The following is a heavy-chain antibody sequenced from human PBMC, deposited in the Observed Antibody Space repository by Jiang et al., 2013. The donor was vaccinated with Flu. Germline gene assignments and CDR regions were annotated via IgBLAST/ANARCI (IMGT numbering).Heavy chain of an antibody. Sequence: SGAEVKKPGASVKVSCKASGYTFTNHYIHCVRQAPGQGLEWLGIINPDGGSANYARILQGRLTMTRDTSTRTAYMELSGLKSEDTAVYYCARDSDSKGYFDYWGQGTLVTVSS. D-gene: IGHD4-11*01. CDR1: GYTFTNHY. CDR3: ARDSDSKGYFDY. CDR2: INPDGGSA. J-gene: IGHJ4*02. V-gene: IGHV1-46*01.